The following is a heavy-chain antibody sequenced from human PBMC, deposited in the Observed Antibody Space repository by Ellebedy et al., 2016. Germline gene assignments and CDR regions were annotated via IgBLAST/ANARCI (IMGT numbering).Heavy chain of an antibody. J-gene: IGHJ3*02. CDR1: GGSISSYY. D-gene: IGHD3-3*01. V-gene: IGHV4-4*07. CDR3: ARFGSITIFGVVTFDAFDI. Sequence: SETLSLTXTVSGGSISSYYWSWIRQPAGKGLEWIGRIYTSGSTNYNPSLKSRVTISVDTSKNQFSLKLSSVTAADTAVYYCARFGSITIFGVVTFDAFDIWGQGTLVTVSS. CDR2: IYTSGST.